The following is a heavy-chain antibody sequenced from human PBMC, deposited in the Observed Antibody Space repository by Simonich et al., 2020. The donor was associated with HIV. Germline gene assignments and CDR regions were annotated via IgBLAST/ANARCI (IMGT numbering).Heavy chain of an antibody. CDR1: GGSFNTYY. CDR2: INHSGST. CDR3: ARGRYSSSSHDVFDS. D-gene: IGHD6-13*01. V-gene: IGHV4-34*01. Sequence: QVQLQQWGAGLLKPSETLSLSCAVYGGSFNTYYWSWIRQPPGKGLEWIGEINHSGSTNYNPSLKRRVTISVDTSKNQFSLKLSSVTAADTAVYYCARGRYSSSSHDVFDSWGQGTMVTVSS. J-gene: IGHJ3*02.